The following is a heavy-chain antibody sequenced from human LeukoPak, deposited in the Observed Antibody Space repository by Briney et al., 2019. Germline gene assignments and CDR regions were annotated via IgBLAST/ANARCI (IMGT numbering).Heavy chain of an antibody. Sequence: GASVKVSCKASGYTFTSYYMHWVRQAPGQGLEWMGIINPSRGSTSYAQKFQGRVTITGDTSISTAYMELSRLSSDDTAIYYCAGRPDTAIVPIFDYWGQGTLVTVSS. CDR3: AGRPDTAIVPIFDY. D-gene: IGHD5-18*01. V-gene: IGHV1-46*01. CDR2: INPSRGST. CDR1: GYTFTSYY. J-gene: IGHJ4*02.